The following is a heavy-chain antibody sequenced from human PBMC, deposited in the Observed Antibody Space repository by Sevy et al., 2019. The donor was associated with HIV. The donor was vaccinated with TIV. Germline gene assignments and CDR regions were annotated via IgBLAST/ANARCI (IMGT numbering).Heavy chain of an antibody. D-gene: IGHD5-12*01. CDR1: GFTFSSYS. CDR3: ARASARGDAAY. CDR2: ISSSSSYI. V-gene: IGHV3-21*01. J-gene: IGHJ4*02. Sequence: GGSLRLSCAASGFTFSSYSMNWVRQAPGKGLEWVSSISSSSSYIYYADSVKGRFTISRDNAKNSLYLQMNSLRAQDTAVYYCARASARGDAAYWGQGTLVTVSS.